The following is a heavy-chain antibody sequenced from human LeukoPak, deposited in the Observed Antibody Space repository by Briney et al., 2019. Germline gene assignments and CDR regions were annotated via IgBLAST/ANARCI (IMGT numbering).Heavy chain of an antibody. V-gene: IGHV1-18*01. CDR2: ITIINGNT. D-gene: IGHD3-3*01. J-gene: IGHJ4*02. CDR1: GYNYNTYG. CDR3: ASSLTIFGVVH. Sequence: ASVKVSCKSSGYNYNTYGFSGVRQAPGQGLECMGWITIINGNTDYAEKLQGRGTMTIDTSTSTAYMELRSLRSDDTAVYYCASSLTIFGVVHWGQGTLLTVSS.